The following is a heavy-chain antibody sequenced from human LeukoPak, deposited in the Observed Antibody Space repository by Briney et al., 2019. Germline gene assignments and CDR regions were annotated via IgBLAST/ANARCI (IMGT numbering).Heavy chain of an antibody. D-gene: IGHD6-19*01. CDR3: ARGSGSYSGAADY. CDR2: RNHRGSS. V-gene: IGHV4-34*01. J-gene: IGHJ4*02. CDR1: GSSFTGYY. Sequence: SETLSLTCSVHGSSFTGYYWSWIRQPPGKGLEWIGERNHRGSSYFNPSFESRVAISLDMSRKQFSLKLTSVTAADTAFYYCARGSGSYSGAADYWGQGTLVTVSS.